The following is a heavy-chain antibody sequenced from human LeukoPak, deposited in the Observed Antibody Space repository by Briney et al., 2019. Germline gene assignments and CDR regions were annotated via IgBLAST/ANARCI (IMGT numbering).Heavy chain of an antibody. Sequence: PGGSLRLSCAASGFTFTSYAMHWVRQAPGQRLEWMGWINAGNGNTKYSQKFQGRVTITRDTSASTAYMELSSLRSEDTAVYYCARRSPDYYYYGMDVWGQGTTVTVSS. CDR2: INAGNGNT. CDR3: ARRSPDYYYYGMDV. CDR1: GFTFTSYA. J-gene: IGHJ6*02. V-gene: IGHV1-3*01. D-gene: IGHD3-10*01.